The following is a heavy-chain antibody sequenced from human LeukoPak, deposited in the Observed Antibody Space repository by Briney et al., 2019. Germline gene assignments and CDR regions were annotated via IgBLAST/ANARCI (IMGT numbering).Heavy chain of an antibody. CDR3: ARTATDTGEFDY. D-gene: IGHD6-13*01. J-gene: IGHJ4*02. Sequence: GGSLRLSCAASGFTFSSYSMNWVRQAPGKGLECVSSISSSSSSIYYADSVKGRFTISRDDAKNPLYLQMNSLRAEDTAVYYCARTATDTGEFDYWGQGTLVTVSS. V-gene: IGHV3-21*01. CDR1: GFTFSSYS. CDR2: ISSSSSSI.